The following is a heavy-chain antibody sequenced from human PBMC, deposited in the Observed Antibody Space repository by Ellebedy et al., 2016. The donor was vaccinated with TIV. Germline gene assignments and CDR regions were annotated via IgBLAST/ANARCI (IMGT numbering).Heavy chain of an antibody. CDR2: ISGSGGST. CDR3: AKGLHTAMVLAFDY. D-gene: IGHD5-18*01. Sequence: GGSLRLXXAASGFTFSSYATSWVRQAPGKGLEWVSAISGSGGSTYYADSVKGRFTISRDNSKNTLYLQMNSLRAEDTAVYYCAKGLHTAMVLAFDYWGQGTLVTVSS. V-gene: IGHV3-23*01. CDR1: GFTFSSYA. J-gene: IGHJ4*02.